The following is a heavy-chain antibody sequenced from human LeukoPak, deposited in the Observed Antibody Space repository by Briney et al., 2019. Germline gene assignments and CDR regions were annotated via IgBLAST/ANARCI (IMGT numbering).Heavy chain of an antibody. J-gene: IGHJ6*03. Sequence: ASVTLSCNAAGYTFTGCYMHWVRHGPGHGLEWMGWSDPNSGGTNYAQKFQGRVTMTRDTSISTAYMELSRLRSDDTAVYYCARGFGELYYYYYYMDVWGKGTTVTVSS. CDR1: GYTFTGCY. CDR2: SDPNSGGT. D-gene: IGHD3-10*01. CDR3: ARGFGELYYYYYYMDV. V-gene: IGHV1-2*02.